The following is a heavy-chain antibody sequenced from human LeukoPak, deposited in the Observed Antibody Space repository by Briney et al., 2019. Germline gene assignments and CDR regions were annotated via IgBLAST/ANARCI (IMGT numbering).Heavy chain of an antibody. V-gene: IGHV1-18*01. J-gene: IGHJ6*02. CDR3: ARDPYGDYAYYYYYGMDV. D-gene: IGHD4-17*01. Sequence: ASVKVSCKASGYTFISYGISWVRQAPGQGLEWMGWIRAYNGNTNYAQKLQGRVTMTTDTSTSTAYMELRSLRSDDTAVYYCARDPYGDYAYYYYYGMDVWGQGTTVTVSS. CDR2: IRAYNGNT. CDR1: GYTFISYG.